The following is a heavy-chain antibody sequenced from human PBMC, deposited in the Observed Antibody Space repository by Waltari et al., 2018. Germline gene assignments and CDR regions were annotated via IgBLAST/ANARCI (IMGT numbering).Heavy chain of an antibody. Sequence: EVQLVESGGGLVKPGGSLKLTCAASGFTFSTYSMNWIRQAPGKGLEWVSSISSSSSYIYYADSVKGRFTISRDNAKNSLYLQMNSLRAEDTAVYYCARDDYDSSGGAADYWGQGTLVTVSS. D-gene: IGHD3-22*01. CDR2: ISSSSSYI. J-gene: IGHJ4*02. V-gene: IGHV3-21*01. CDR3: ARDDYDSSGGAADY. CDR1: GFTFSTYS.